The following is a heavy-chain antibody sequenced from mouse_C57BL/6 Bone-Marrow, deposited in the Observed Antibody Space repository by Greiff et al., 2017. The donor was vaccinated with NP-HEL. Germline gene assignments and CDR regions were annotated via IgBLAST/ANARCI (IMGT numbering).Heavy chain of an antibody. CDR3: ASPYHYYAMDY. CDR2: IYPRSGNT. V-gene: IGHV1-81*01. Sequence: VQLQQSGAELARPGASVKLSCKASGYTFTSYGLSWVKQRTGQGLEWIGEIYPRSGNTYYNEKFKGKATLTADKSSSTAYMELRSLTSEDSAVYFCASPYHYYAMDYWGQGTSVTVSS. J-gene: IGHJ4*01. CDR1: GYTFTSYG.